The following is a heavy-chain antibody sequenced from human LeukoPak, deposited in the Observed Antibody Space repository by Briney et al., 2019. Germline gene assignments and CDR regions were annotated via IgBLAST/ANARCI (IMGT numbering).Heavy chain of an antibody. D-gene: IGHD6-13*01. CDR2: ISPNSGGT. CDR3: ARESIAAAGTYYYYGMDV. J-gene: IGHJ6*02. V-gene: IGHV1-2*04. CDR1: GYTFTGYY. Sequence: SVKVSCKASGYTFTGYYMHWVRQAPGQGLEWMGWISPNSGGTNYAQKFQGWVTMTRDTSISTAYMELSRLRSDDTAVYYCARESIAAAGTYYYYGMDVWGQGTTVTVSS.